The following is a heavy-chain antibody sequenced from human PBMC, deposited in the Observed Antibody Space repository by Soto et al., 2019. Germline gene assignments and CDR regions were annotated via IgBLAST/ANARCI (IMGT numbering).Heavy chain of an antibody. D-gene: IGHD3-22*01. J-gene: IGHJ5*02. CDR1: GFTFSSYA. V-gene: IGHV3-23*01. Sequence: GGSLRLSCAASGFTFSSYAMSWVRQAPGKGLEWVSEISGSGGSAYYDDSMKGRFTISRDNSKNTLYLQMNSLRAEGTAVYYCARVDDSSANWFDPWGQGTLVTVSS. CDR3: ARVDDSSANWFDP. CDR2: ISGSGGSA.